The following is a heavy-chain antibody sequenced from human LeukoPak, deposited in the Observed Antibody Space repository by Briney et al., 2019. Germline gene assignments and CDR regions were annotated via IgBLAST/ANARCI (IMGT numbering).Heavy chain of an antibody. J-gene: IGHJ4*02. Sequence: SVKVSCKASGGTFSSYAISWVRQAPGQGLEWMGGIIPIFGTANYAQKFQGRVTMTRNTSISTAYMELSSLRSEDTAVYYCARGPVAGPFDYWGQGTLVTVSS. CDR2: IIPIFGTA. CDR3: ARGPVAGPFDY. CDR1: GGTFSSYA. V-gene: IGHV1-69*05. D-gene: IGHD6-19*01.